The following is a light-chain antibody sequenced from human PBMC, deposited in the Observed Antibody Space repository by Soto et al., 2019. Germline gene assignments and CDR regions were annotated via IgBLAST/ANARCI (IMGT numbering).Light chain of an antibody. J-gene: IGKJ2*01. Sequence: EIVLTQSPGTLSLSPGERATLSCRASQSVTSDSLAWYQQKPGQAPRLLLYGASNRATGIPDRFSGSGSGTAFTLTINRLEPEDFAVYSCQQYGSSPYTFGQGTKLEIK. CDR2: GAS. CDR3: QQYGSSPYT. V-gene: IGKV3-20*01. CDR1: QSVTSDS.